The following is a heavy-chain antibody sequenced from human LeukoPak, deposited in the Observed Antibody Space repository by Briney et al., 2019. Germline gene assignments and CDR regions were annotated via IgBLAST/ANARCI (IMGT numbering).Heavy chain of an antibody. CDR1: GITFHRCV. CDR2: ISHDGSVE. D-gene: IGHD3-16*01. CDR3: AGAAGLGNYLIDY. Sequence: GGSLRLSCAASGITFHRCVMHWVRQAPGEGLEWVARISHDGSVENYADSVKGRFTISRGNSKNTAFLQMSGLTVEDTAVYYCAGAAGLGNYLIDYWGQGTLVTVSS. J-gene: IGHJ4*02. V-gene: IGHV3-30*03.